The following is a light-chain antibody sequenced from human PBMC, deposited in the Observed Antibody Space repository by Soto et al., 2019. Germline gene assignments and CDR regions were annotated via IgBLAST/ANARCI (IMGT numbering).Light chain of an antibody. J-gene: IGKJ5*01. CDR1: QSVSSY. V-gene: IGKV3-11*01. CDR2: DAS. CDR3: QQRSNWAIT. Sequence: EIVMTQSPATLSVSPGGRATLSCRASQSVSSYLAWYQQKPGQAPRLLIYDASNRATGIPARFSGSGSGTDFTLTISSLEPEDFAVYYCQQRSNWAITFGQGTRLEIK.